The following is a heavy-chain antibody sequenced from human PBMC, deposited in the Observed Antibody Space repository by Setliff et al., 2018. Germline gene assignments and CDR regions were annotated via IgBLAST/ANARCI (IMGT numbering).Heavy chain of an antibody. J-gene: IGHJ3*02. CDR3: AREERIAAAGTRAFDI. Sequence: GGSLRLSCAASGFTFNKYWMTWVRQAPGKGLEWVAVISYDGSNKYYADSVKGRFTISRDNSKNTLYLQMNSLRAEDTAVYYCAREERIAAAGTRAFDIWGQGTMVTVS. D-gene: IGHD6-13*01. CDR2: ISYDGSNK. CDR1: GFTFNKYW. V-gene: IGHV3-30-3*01.